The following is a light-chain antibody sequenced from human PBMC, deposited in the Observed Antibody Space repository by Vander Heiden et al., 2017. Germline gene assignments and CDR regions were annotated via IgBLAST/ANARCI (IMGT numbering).Light chain of an antibody. Sequence: SYELTQPPSVSVSPGQTASITCSGDKLGDKYACWYQQKPGQSPGLVIYQDSKRPSGIPERFSGSNSGNTATLTISGTQAMDEADYYSQAWDSSTVVFGGGTKL. CDR3: QAWDSSTVV. J-gene: IGLJ2*01. CDR2: QDS. V-gene: IGLV3-1*01. CDR1: KLGDKY.